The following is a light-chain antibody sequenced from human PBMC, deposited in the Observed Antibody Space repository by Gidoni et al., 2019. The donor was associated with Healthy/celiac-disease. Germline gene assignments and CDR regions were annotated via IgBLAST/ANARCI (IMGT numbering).Light chain of an antibody. Sequence: AIRMTQSPSSFSASTGDRVTITCRASQGISSYLAWYQQKPGKAPKLLIYAASTLQSGVPSRFSGSGSGTDFTFTISCLQSEDFATYYCKQYYSYPLTFGGGTKVEIK. CDR2: AAS. CDR1: QGISSY. J-gene: IGKJ4*01. CDR3: KQYYSYPLT. V-gene: IGKV1-8*01.